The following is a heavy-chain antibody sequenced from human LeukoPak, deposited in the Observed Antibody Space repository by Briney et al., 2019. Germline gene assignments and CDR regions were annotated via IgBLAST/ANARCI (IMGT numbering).Heavy chain of an antibody. D-gene: IGHD3-3*01. CDR2: IYTSGST. V-gene: IGHV4-4*07. CDR1: GGSISSYY. Sequence: SETLSLTCTVSGGSISSYYWSWIRQPAGKGLEWIGRIYTSGSTNYNPSLKSRVTMTVDTSKNQFSLKLSSVTAADTAVYYCARGGRYDFWSGSDYYYYGMDVWGQGTTVTVSS. J-gene: IGHJ6*02. CDR3: ARGGRYDFWSGSDYYYYGMDV.